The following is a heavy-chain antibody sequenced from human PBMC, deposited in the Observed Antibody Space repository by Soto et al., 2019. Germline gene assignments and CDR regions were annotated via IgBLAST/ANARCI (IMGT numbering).Heavy chain of an antibody. CDR1: GYTFTSYG. J-gene: IGHJ6*02. CDR3: PRRKSPSSSWYEAYGMDV. CDR2: ISAYNGNT. D-gene: IGHD6-13*01. Sequence: ASVKVSCKASGYTFTSYGISWVRQAPGQGLEWMGWISAYNGNTNDAQKLQGRVTMTTDTSTSKAYMEVRSLRSDDTAVYYCPRRKSPSSSWYEAYGMDVWGQ. V-gene: IGHV1-18*04.